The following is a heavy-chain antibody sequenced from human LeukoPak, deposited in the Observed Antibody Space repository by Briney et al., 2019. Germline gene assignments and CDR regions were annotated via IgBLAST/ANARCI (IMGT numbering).Heavy chain of an antibody. V-gene: IGHV1-18*01. CDR3: ASLTDSSGYFIFDY. CDR1: GGTFSSCA. D-gene: IGHD3-22*01. J-gene: IGHJ4*02. Sequence: ASVKVSCKASGGTFSSCAISWVRQAPGQGLEWMGWISAYNGNTNYAQKLQGRVTMTTDTSTSTAYMELRSLRSDDTAVYYCASLTDSSGYFIFDYWGQGTLVTVSS. CDR2: ISAYNGNT.